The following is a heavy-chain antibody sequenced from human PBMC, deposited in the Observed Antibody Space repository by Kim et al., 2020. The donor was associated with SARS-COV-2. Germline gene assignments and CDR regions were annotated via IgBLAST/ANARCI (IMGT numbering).Heavy chain of an antibody. V-gene: IGHV3-7*03. Sequence: GREKYYVDSVKSRFTISRDNAKNSLYLQMNSLRAEDTAVYYCARSEQLGYWGQGTLVTVSS. J-gene: IGHJ4*02. D-gene: IGHD6-13*01. CDR3: ARSEQLGY. CDR2: GREK.